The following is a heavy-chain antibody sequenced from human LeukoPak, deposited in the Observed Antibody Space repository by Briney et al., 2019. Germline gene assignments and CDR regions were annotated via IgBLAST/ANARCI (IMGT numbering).Heavy chain of an antibody. Sequence: ASVKVSCKASGHTFTGYGIIWVRQAPGQGLEWLGWISAYKGSTKYPQMFQGRVTVTTDTSTSTAYMELRSLRSDDTAVYYCARADSGGYYVAYWYWGQGTLVTVSS. V-gene: IGHV1-18*01. CDR2: ISAYKGST. J-gene: IGHJ4*02. CDR3: ARADSGGYYVAYWY. CDR1: GHTFTGYG. D-gene: IGHD3-22*01.